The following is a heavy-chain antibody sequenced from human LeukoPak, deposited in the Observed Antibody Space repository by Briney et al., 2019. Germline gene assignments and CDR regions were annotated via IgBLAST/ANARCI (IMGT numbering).Heavy chain of an antibody. CDR2: IKQDGSEK. J-gene: IGHJ4*02. CDR1: GFTFSSYG. Sequence: PGGSLRLSCAASGFTFSSYGMHWVRQAPGKGLEWVANIKQDGSEKYYVDSVKGRFTISRDNAKNSLYLQMNSLRAEDTAVYYCARAPRIAVAGTLGWGQGALVTVSS. V-gene: IGHV3-7*03. CDR3: ARAPRIAVAGTLG. D-gene: IGHD6-19*01.